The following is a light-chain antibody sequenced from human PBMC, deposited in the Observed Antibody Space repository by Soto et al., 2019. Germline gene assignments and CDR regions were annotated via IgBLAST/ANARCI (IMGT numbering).Light chain of an antibody. J-gene: IGLJ1*01. CDR3: SSFVGPYTYV. CDR2: DVS. CDR1: SSDVGAYDY. Sequence: QSALTQPRSVSGSPGQSVTISCTGTSSDVGAYDYVSWYQHHPGKAPKVTIYDVSKRPSGVPDRFSGSKSGNTASLTISGIQPEDEADYYGSSFVGPYTYVFGTGPKVTVL. V-gene: IGLV2-11*01.